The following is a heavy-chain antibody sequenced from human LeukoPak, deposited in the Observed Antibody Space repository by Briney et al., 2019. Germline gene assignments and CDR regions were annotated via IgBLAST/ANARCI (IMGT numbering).Heavy chain of an antibody. V-gene: IGHV3-7*01. J-gene: IGHJ4*02. CDR3: ARLFGGVTTYDY. CDR2: MKGDGSLI. CDR1: GFTFGAFW. D-gene: IGHD1-1*01. Sequence: PGGSLRLSCAASGFTFGAFWMSWVRQAPGRGLQWVASMKGDGSLIYYLDSVKGRFTISRDNGRNSLYLQMNSLRAEDTAVYYCARLFGGVTTYDYWGQGALVTVSS.